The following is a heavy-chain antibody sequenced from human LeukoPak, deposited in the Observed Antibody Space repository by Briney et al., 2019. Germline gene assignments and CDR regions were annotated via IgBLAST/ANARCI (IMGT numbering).Heavy chain of an antibody. Sequence: GESLKISCKGSGYSFTSYWIGWVRQMPGKGLEWMGILYPGDSDTRYSPSFQGQVTISADKSISTAYLQWSSLKASDTAMYYCARPYCRGGSCYLGDSWFDPWGQGTLVTVSS. V-gene: IGHV5-51*01. CDR3: ARPYCRGGSCYLGDSWFDP. CDR2: LYPGDSDT. CDR1: GYSFTSYW. J-gene: IGHJ5*02. D-gene: IGHD2-15*01.